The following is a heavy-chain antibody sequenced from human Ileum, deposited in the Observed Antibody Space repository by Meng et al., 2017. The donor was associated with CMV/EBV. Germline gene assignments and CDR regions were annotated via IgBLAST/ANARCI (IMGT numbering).Heavy chain of an antibody. CDR3: ARVGYNSGWQDFDY. V-gene: IGHV3-30*02. CDR1: GFSFGSRG. CDR2: IQYDGSHK. J-gene: IGHJ4*02. D-gene: IGHD6-19*01. Sequence: GESLKISCAASGFSFGSRGMHWVRQAPGKGLEWVAFIQYDGSHKYYGDSVKGRFTISRDNSKNTLYLQINSLRVEDTAVYYCARVGYNSGWQDFDYWGQGTLVTVSS.